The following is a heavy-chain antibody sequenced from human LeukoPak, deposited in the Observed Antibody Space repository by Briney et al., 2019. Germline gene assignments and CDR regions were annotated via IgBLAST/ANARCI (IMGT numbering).Heavy chain of an antibody. Sequence: PSETLSLTCTVSGGSISSYYWSWIRQPAGKGLEWIGRIYTSGSTNYNPSLKSRVTMSVDTSKNQFSLKLSSVTAADTAVYYCAREITMVRGVYYYYGMDVWGQGTTVTVSS. J-gene: IGHJ6*02. CDR3: AREITMVRGVYYYYGMDV. D-gene: IGHD3-10*01. CDR1: GGSISSYY. CDR2: IYTSGST. V-gene: IGHV4-4*07.